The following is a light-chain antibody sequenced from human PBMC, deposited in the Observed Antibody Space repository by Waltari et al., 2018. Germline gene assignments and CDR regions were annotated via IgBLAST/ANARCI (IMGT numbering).Light chain of an antibody. CDR2: GAS. Sequence: IVLTQSPGTLSLSPGERATLSCRASQSVSRYLAWDQQKPGQAPRLLIYGASSRATGIPDRFSGSGSGTDFSLTISRLEPEDFAVYYCQNHERLPAMFGQGTKVEIK. J-gene: IGKJ1*01. V-gene: IGKV3-20*01. CDR3: QNHERLPAM. CDR1: QSVSRY.